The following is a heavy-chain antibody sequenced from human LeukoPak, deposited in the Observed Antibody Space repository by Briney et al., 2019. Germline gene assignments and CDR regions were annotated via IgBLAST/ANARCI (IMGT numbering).Heavy chain of an antibody. CDR3: AGLLDYGDYGDAFDI. CDR1: GGSISSYY. CDR2: IYTSGST. V-gene: IGHV4-4*07. D-gene: IGHD4-17*01. Sequence: PSETLSLTCTVSGGSISSYYWSWIQQPAGKGLEWIGRIYTSGSTNYNPSLKSRVTISVDTSKNQFSLKLSSVTAADTAVYYCAGLLDYGDYGDAFDIWGRGTMVTVAS. J-gene: IGHJ3*02.